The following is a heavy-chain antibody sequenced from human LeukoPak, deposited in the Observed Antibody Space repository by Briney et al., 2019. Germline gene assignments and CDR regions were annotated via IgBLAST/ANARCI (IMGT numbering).Heavy chain of an antibody. CDR3: ASPSTEGVGYYYYGMDV. V-gene: IGHV1-69*13. J-gene: IGHJ6*02. D-gene: IGHD3-10*01. CDR1: GGTFSSYA. Sequence: SVKVSCKASGGTFSSYAISWVRQAPGQGLERMGGIIPIFGTANYAQKFQGRVTITADESTSTAYMELSSLRSEDTAVYYCASPSTEGVGYYYYGMDVWGQGTTVTVSS. CDR2: IIPIFGTA.